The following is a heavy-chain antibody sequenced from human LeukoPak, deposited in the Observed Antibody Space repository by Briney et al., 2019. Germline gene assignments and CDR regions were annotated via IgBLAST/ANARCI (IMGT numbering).Heavy chain of an antibody. J-gene: IGHJ4*02. CDR1: GFTFSSYG. CDR2: ISGSGGST. V-gene: IGHV3-23*01. D-gene: IGHD6-13*01. CDR3: AKLVRDSSSSGTVEY. Sequence: GGSLRLSCAASGFTFSSYGMSWVRQAPGKGLEWVSAISGSGGSTYYADSVKGRFTISRDNSKNPLYLQMHSLRAEDTAVYYCAKLVRDSSSSGTVEYWGQGTLVTVSS.